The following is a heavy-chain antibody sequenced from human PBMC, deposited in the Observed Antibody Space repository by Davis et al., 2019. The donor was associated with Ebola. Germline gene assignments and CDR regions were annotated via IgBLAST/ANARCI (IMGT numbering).Heavy chain of an antibody. CDR1: GFTFSSYG. V-gene: IGHV3-33*01. D-gene: IGHD3-10*01. J-gene: IGHJ6*02. CDR2: ICYDGSNK. CDR3: ARQVVSLGDLYYYYGMDV. Sequence: GGSLTLSCAASGFTFSSYGMHWVRQAPGKGLARVAVICYDGSNKYYADSVKGRFTISRDNSKNTLYLQMTSLRAEDTAVYYCARQVVSLGDLYYYYGMDVWGQGTTVTVSS.